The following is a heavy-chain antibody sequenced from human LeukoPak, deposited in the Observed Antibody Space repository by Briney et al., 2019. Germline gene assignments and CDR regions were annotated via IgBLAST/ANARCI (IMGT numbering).Heavy chain of an antibody. D-gene: IGHD6-13*01. Sequence: SQTLSLTCAISGDSVSSNSAAWNWIRQSPSRGLEWLGRTYYRSKWYNDYAVSVKSRITINPDTSKNQFSLQLSSVTAADTAVYYCARGTISSWYFWFDPWGQGTLVTVSS. V-gene: IGHV6-1*01. CDR2: TYYRSKWYN. CDR3: ARGTISSWYFWFDP. J-gene: IGHJ5*02. CDR1: GDSVSSNSAA.